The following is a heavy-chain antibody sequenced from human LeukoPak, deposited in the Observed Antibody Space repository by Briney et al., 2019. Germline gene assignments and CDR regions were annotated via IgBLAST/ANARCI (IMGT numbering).Heavy chain of an antibody. CDR2: FYHSGST. V-gene: IGHV4-38-2*02. Sequence: PSETLSLTCSVSGYSISSGYYWGWIRQPPGKGLEWIGNFYHSGSTYYNPSLKSRVTISVDTSKNQFSLKLSSVTAADTAVYYCARRLRYSYGSLDYWGQGTLVTVSS. J-gene: IGHJ4*02. CDR1: GYSISSGYY. D-gene: IGHD5-18*01. CDR3: ARRLRYSYGSLDY.